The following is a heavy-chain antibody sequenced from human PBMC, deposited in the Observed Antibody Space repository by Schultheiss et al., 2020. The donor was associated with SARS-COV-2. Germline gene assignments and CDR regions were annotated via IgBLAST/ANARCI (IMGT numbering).Heavy chain of an antibody. CDR2: IIPILGIA. CDR3: ARVRGYCSSTSCYSGKDDYYYYYMDV. CDR1: GYTFTSYG. Sequence: SVKVSCKASGYTFTSYGISWVRQAPGQGLEWMGRIIPILGIANYAQKFQGRVTITADKSTSTAYMELSSLRSEDTAVYYCARVRGYCSSTSCYSGKDDYYYYYMDVWGKGTTVTVSS. V-gene: IGHV1-69*04. J-gene: IGHJ6*03. D-gene: IGHD2-2*01.